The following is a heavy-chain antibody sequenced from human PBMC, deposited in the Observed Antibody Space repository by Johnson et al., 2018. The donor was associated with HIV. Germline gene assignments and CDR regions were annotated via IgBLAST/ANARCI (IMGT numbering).Heavy chain of an antibody. CDR3: ARNLRQLDPDAFDI. Sequence: QVQLVESGGGVVQPGRSLRLSCAASGFTFSSYAMHWVRQAPGKGLEWVAVISYDGSNKYYADSVKGRFTISRDNAKNSLYLQMNSLRAEDTAVYYCARNLRQLDPDAFDIWGQGTVVTVSS. J-gene: IGHJ3*02. CDR1: GFTFSSYA. V-gene: IGHV3-30*04. CDR2: ISYDGSNK. D-gene: IGHD6-13*01.